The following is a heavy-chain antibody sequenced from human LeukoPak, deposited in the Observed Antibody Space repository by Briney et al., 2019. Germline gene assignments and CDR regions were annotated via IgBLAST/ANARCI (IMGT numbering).Heavy chain of an antibody. J-gene: IGHJ6*03. D-gene: IGHD3-3*01. Sequence: PSETLSLTCTVSGGSISSYYWSWIRQPAGKGLEWIGRIYTSGSTNYNPSLKSRVTMSVDTSKNQFSLKLSSVTAADTAVYYCAREKGTIFGVVIDYYYYYMDVWGKGTTVTVSS. CDR2: IYTSGST. V-gene: IGHV4-4*07. CDR3: AREKGTIFGVVIDYYYYYMDV. CDR1: GGSISSYY.